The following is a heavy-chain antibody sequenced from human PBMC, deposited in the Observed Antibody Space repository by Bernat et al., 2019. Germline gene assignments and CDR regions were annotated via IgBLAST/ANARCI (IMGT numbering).Heavy chain of an antibody. Sequence: QVQLVESGGGVVQPGRSLRLSCAASGFTFSSYGIHWVRQAPGKGLEWVAVISYAGSNKYYADSVKGRFTISRDNSKNTLSLQMNSLRAEDTAVYYCAKEHGDYVQYWYFDLWGRGTLVTVSS. CDR3: AKEHGDYVQYWYFDL. V-gene: IGHV3-30*18. CDR2: ISYAGSNK. CDR1: GFTFSSYG. J-gene: IGHJ2*01. D-gene: IGHD4-17*01.